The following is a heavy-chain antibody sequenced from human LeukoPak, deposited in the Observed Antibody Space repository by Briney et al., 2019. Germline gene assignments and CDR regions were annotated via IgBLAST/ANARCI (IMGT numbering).Heavy chain of an antibody. CDR3: ARGDGGSPVFDY. V-gene: IGHV1-69*06. CDR2: IIPIFGTA. CDR1: GGTFSSYA. Sequence: SVNVSCKASGGTFSSYAISWVRQATGQGLEWMGGIIPIFGTANYAQKFQGRVTITADKSTSTAYMELSSLRSEDTAVYYCARGDGGSPVFDYWGQGTLVTVSS. D-gene: IGHD2-15*01. J-gene: IGHJ4*02.